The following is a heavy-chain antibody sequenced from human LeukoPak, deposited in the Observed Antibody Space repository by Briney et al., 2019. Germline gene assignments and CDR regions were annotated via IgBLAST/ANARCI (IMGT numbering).Heavy chain of an antibody. CDR3: ARDKWGTKPAFDI. Sequence: SETLSLTCAVYGGSFSGYYWSWIRQPPGKGLEWIGEINHSGSTNYNPSLKSRVTISVDTSKNQFSLKLSSVTAADTAVYYCARDKWGTKPAFDIWGQGTMVTVSS. J-gene: IGHJ3*02. CDR2: INHSGST. D-gene: IGHD7-27*01. V-gene: IGHV4-34*01. CDR1: GGSFSGYY.